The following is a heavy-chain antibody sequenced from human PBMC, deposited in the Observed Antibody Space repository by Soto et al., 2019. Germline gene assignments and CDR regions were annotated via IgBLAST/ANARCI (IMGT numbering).Heavy chain of an antibody. CDR1: GGTFSSYA. D-gene: IGHD2-21*02. CDR3: ARALRAYCGGDCPYYFDY. CDR2: IIPIFGTA. J-gene: IGHJ4*02. V-gene: IGHV1-69*01. Sequence: TVKFSSKASGGTFSSYAISWVRQAPGQGLEWMGGIIPIFGTANYAQKFQGRVTITADESTSTAYMELSSLRSEDTAVYYCARALRAYCGGDCPYYFDYWGQGTLVTVSS.